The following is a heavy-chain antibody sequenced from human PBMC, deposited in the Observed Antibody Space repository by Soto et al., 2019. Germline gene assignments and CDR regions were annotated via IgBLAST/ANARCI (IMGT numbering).Heavy chain of an antibody. J-gene: IGHJ3*02. CDR2: IGTAGDT. CDR3: ARVSGVLNAFDS. Sequence: EVQLVESGGGLVQPGGSLRLSCAASGFTFSSYDMHWVRQATGKGLEWVSAIGTAGDTYYPGSVKGRFTISRENAKNSLYLQMNSLRAEDTAVYYCARVSGVLNAFDSWGQGTMVTVSS. V-gene: IGHV3-13*01. CDR1: GFTFSSYD. D-gene: IGHD3-10*01.